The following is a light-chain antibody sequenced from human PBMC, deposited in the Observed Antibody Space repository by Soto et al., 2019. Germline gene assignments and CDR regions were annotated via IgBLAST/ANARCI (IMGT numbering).Light chain of an antibody. Sequence: QSALTQPASVSGSLGQSITISCTGTSSDVGYYEYVSWYQQHPGKAPKVMIYEVTNRPSGVSNRFSGSKSGNTASLTISGLQAEDEADYYCCSYTTTSTDVFGTGTKLTVL. CDR1: SSDVGYYEY. CDR2: EVT. J-gene: IGLJ1*01. CDR3: CSYTTTSTDV. V-gene: IGLV2-14*01.